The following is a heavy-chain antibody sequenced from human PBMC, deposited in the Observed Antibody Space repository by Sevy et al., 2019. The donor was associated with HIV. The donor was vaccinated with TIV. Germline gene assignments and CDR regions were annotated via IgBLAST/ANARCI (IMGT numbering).Heavy chain of an antibody. Sequence: GGSLRLSCAASGFTFSSYGMHWVRQAPGKGLEWVAVISYDGSNKYYVDSVKGRFTISRDNSKNTLYLQMNSLRAEDTAVYYCAKDMEYSSSSWWYYFDYWGQGTLVTVSS. J-gene: IGHJ4*02. V-gene: IGHV3-30*18. CDR1: GFTFSSYG. CDR3: AKDMEYSSSSWWYYFDY. CDR2: ISYDGSNK. D-gene: IGHD6-6*01.